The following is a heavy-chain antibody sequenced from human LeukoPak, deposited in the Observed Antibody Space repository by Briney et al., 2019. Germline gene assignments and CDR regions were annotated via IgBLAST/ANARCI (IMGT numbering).Heavy chain of an antibody. Sequence: SETLSLTCAVYGGSFSGYYWSWIRHPPGKGLEWIGEINHSGSTNYNPSLKSRVTISVDTSKNQFSLKLSSVTAADTAVYYCARARGAVAIDYWGQGTLVTVSS. CDR2: INHSGST. D-gene: IGHD6-19*01. V-gene: IGHV4-34*01. CDR3: ARARGAVAIDY. CDR1: GGSFSGYY. J-gene: IGHJ4*02.